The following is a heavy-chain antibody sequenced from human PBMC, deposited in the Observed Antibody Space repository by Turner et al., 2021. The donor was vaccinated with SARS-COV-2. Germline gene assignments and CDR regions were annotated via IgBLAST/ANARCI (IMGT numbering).Heavy chain of an antibody. J-gene: IGHJ4*02. D-gene: IGHD5-18*01. CDR2: IWYDGSNK. CDR1: GFTFSSYG. V-gene: IGHV3-33*06. CDR3: AKAGYSYGYPAYYFDY. Sequence: QVQLVESGGGVVQPGRSLRLSCAASGFTFSSYGMHWVRQAPGKGLEWVAVIWYDGSNKYYADSVKGRFTISRDNSKNTLYLQMNSLRAEDTAVYFCAKAGYSYGYPAYYFDYWGQGTLVTVSS.